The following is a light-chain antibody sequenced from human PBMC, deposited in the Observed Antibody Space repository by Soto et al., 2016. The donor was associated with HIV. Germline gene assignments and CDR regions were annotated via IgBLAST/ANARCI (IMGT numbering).Light chain of an antibody. CDR2: DDS. V-gene: IGLV3-21*03. CDR1: NIASKS. J-gene: IGLJ2*01. Sequence: SYELTQPPSVSVAPGKTARLTCVGDNIASKSVHWYQQEPGQAPVLVLYDDSDRPSGIPERFSGSNSGNTATLTISRVEAGDEADYYCQVWHSTSVIFGGGTKLTVL. CDR3: QVWHSTSVI.